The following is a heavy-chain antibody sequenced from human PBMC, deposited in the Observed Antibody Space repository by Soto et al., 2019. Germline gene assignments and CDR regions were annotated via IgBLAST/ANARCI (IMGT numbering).Heavy chain of an antibody. CDR3: TSYSSSWYPGGYYGMDV. J-gene: IGHJ6*02. CDR2: IRSKANSYAT. Sequence: EVQLVESGGGLVQPGGSLKLSCAASGFTFSGAAMHWVRQASGKGLEWVGRIRSKANSYATAYAASVKGRFTISRDDSKNTAYLQMNSLKTEDTAVYYCTSYSSSWYPGGYYGMDVWGQGTTVTVSS. V-gene: IGHV3-73*02. CDR1: GFTFSGAA. D-gene: IGHD6-13*01.